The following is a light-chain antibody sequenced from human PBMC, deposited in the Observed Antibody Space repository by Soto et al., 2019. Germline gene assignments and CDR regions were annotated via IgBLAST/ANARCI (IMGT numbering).Light chain of an antibody. Sequence: QSALTQPPSASGSPGQSVTISCTGTKNDIGVYDFVSWYQHHPGKAPRLIIYEVVQRPSGVPDRFSGSKSGNTASLTVSGLQAADEADYYCSSYTSSSMVVFGGGTKLTVL. CDR3: SSYTSSSMVV. V-gene: IGLV2-8*01. CDR1: KNDIGVYDF. CDR2: EVV. J-gene: IGLJ2*01.